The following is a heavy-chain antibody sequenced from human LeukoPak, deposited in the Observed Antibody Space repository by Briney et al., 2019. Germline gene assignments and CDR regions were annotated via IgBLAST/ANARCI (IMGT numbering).Heavy chain of an antibody. Sequence: GGPLSLSFAASGFPFSDYYMTWIRRAPGKGLGGVSYISSSGSTIYYADSVKGRFTISRDNAKNSLYLQMNSLRAEDTAVYYCARAGRWLQFDFDYWGQGTLVTVSS. CDR1: GFPFSDYY. J-gene: IGHJ4*02. D-gene: IGHD5-24*01. CDR2: ISSSGSTI. CDR3: ARAGRWLQFDFDY. V-gene: IGHV3-11*01.